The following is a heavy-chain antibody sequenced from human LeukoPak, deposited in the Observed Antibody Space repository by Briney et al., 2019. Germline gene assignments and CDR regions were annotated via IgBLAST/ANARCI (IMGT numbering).Heavy chain of an antibody. V-gene: IGHV4-39*01. CDR1: GGSISSSSYY. CDR3: ARLLGFLMDV. J-gene: IGHJ6*02. CDR2: IYYSGST. D-gene: IGHD7-27*01. Sequence: PSETLSLTCTVSGGSISSSSYYWGWIRQPPGKGLEWIGSIYYSGSTYYNPSLKSRVTISVDTSKNQFSLKLSSVTAADTAVYYCARLLGFLMDVWGQGTTVTVSS.